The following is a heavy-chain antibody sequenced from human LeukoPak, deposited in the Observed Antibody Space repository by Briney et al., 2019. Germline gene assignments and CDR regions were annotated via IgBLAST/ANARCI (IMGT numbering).Heavy chain of an antibody. J-gene: IGHJ4*02. V-gene: IGHV1-2*06. CDR1: GYTFTGYY. Sequence: ASVKVSCKASGYTFTGYYMHWVRQAPGQGLEWMGRINPNSGGTNYAQKFQGRVTMTRDTSISTAYMELSRLRSGDTAVYYCYYYDSSGYYLDDYWGQGTLVTVSS. CDR2: INPNSGGT. CDR3: YYYDSSGYYLDDY. D-gene: IGHD3-22*01.